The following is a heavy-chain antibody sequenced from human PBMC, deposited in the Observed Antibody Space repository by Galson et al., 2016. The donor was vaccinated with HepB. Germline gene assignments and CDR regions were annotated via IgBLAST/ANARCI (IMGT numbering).Heavy chain of an antibody. CDR1: GESLSAYY. Sequence: SETLSLTCAVYGESLSAYYWSWIRQPPGKGLEWIGEINHSGSTNHNPSLKSRVTISVDTSKNQFSLKLSSVTAADTAVYYCARGKARWLPRRAFDIWGQGTMVTASS. CDR2: INHSGST. V-gene: IGHV4-34*01. J-gene: IGHJ3*02. D-gene: IGHD5-24*01. CDR3: ARGKARWLPRRAFDI.